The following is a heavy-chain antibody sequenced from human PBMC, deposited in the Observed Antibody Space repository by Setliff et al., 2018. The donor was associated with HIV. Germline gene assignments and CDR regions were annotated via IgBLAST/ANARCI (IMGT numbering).Heavy chain of an antibody. CDR2: IYYSGST. Sequence: PSETLSLTCAVSGGSISGSHWNWIRQAPGGGLEWIGYIYYSGSTNCNPSLKSGVTISEDTSKNEFSLKLSSVPAADTAVYYCARGKTYGNPGFSSRTNWFDPWGQGTLFTVSS. D-gene: IGHD4-17*01. J-gene: IGHJ5*02. CDR3: ARGKTYGNPGFSSRTNWFDP. CDR1: GGSISGSH. V-gene: IGHV4-59*08.